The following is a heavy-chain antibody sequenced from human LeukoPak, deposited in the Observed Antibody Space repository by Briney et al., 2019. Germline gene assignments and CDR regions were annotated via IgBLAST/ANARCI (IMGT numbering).Heavy chain of an antibody. D-gene: IGHD6-13*01. CDR3: ARGGPWTAAGPLYFDY. CDR2: INHSGST. Sequence: KASETLSLTCAVYGGSFSGYYWSWIRQPPGKGLEWIGEINHSGSTNYNPSLKSRVTISVDTSKNQFSLKLSSVTAADTAVYYCARGGPWTAAGPLYFDYWGQGTLVTVSS. CDR1: GGSFSGYY. V-gene: IGHV4-34*01. J-gene: IGHJ4*02.